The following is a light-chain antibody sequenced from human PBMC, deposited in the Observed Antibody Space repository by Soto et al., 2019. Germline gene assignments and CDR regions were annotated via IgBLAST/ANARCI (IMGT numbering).Light chain of an antibody. CDR1: SNDVGAYNF. J-gene: IGLJ2*01. CDR2: EVN. CDR3: SSYGGSNNLL. Sequence: QSALTQPPSASGSPGQSVTISCTGTSNDVGAYNFISWYQQHPGKAPKLMIYEVNKRPSGVPDRFSGSKPGNTASLTVSGLQAEDEADYYCSSYGGSNNLLFGGGTKVTVL. V-gene: IGLV2-8*01.